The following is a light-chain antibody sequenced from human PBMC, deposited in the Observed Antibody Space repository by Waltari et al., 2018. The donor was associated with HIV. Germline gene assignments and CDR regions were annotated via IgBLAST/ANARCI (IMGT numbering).Light chain of an antibody. V-gene: IGLV1-44*01. CDR1: SSNIGTNF. CDR3: AAWDDTLNGHVI. J-gene: IGLJ2*01. CDR2: SNN. Sequence: QSVLTQPPSVSGTPGHRVSISCSGSSSNIGTNFVNWYQHLPGTATKLIIYSNNQRPSGVPDRFSGSKSDTSASLAISGLQFDDEADYYCAAWDDTLNGHVIFGGGTKVTVL.